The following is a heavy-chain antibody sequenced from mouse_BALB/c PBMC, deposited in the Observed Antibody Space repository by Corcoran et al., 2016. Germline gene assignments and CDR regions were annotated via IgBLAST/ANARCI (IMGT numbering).Heavy chain of an antibody. CDR1: GFNIKDTY. J-gene: IGHJ2*01. CDR2: INPANGNI. D-gene: IGHD1-2*01. CDR3: ATATDY. Sequence: EVQLQQSGAELVKPGASVKLSCTASGFNIKDTYMHWVKQRPEQGLEWIGRINPANGNIKYDPKFQGKATITADTSSNTAYLQLTSLTSEDTAVYYSATATDYWSKGTTHTVSS. V-gene: IGHV14-3*02.